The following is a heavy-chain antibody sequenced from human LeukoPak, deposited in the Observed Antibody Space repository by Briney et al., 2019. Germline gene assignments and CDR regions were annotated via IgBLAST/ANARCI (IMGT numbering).Heavy chain of an antibody. D-gene: IGHD3-22*01. CDR3: AGCSGYWDY. Sequence: GGSLRLSCAASGFTFSSYGMHWVRQAPGKGLEWVAVISYDGSNKYYADSVKGRFTISRDNSKNTLYLQMNSLRAEDTAAYYCAGCSGYWDYLGQGSLVTVSS. J-gene: IGHJ4*02. V-gene: IGHV3-30*03. CDR2: ISYDGSNK. CDR1: GFTFSSYG.